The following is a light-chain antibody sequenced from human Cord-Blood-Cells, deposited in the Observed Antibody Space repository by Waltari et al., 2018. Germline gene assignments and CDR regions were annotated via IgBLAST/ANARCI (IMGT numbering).Light chain of an antibody. CDR2: GAS. J-gene: IGKJ4*01. V-gene: IGKV3-15*01. CDR1: QSVSSN. Sequence: EKVMTQSPATLSVSPGERATLSCRASQSVSSNLAWYQQKPGQAPRLLIYGASTRATGIPARVSGSGSGTEFTLTISSLQSEDFAVYYCQQYNNWPPVTFGGGTKVEIK. CDR3: QQYNNWPPVT.